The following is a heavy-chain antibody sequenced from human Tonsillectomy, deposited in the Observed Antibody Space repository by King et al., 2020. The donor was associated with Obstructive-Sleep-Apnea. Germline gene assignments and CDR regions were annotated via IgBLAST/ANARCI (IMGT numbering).Heavy chain of an antibody. CDR3: ARGMPTFMIGSSGAFDV. V-gene: IGHV4-38-2*02. D-gene: IGHD5-24*01. J-gene: IGHJ3*01. Sequence: MQLQESGPGLVKPSETLSLTCTVSDYSISSTYHWGWIRQPPGRGLDWIGNFDHGGTTYYNPSLRGRVTISLDTSKNQFSLKLNSVTAADSAVYYCARGMPTFMIGSSGAFDVWGQGTMVTVSS. CDR1: DYSISSTYH. CDR2: FDHGGTT.